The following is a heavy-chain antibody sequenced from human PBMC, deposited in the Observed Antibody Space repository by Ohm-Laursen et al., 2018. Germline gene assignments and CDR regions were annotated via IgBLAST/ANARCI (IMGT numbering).Heavy chain of an antibody. CDR1: GDSINSYS. V-gene: IGHV4-59*12. CDR2: IYYSGSS. D-gene: IGHD2-21*01. J-gene: IGHJ4*02. CDR3: ARGATYIPY. Sequence: SQTLSLTCTVSGDSINSYSWNWIRQPPGEGLEWIGNIYYSGSSIYNPSLKSRVTMSLDTSKNQFSLKLSSVTAADTAVYYCARGATYIPYWGQGTLVTVSS.